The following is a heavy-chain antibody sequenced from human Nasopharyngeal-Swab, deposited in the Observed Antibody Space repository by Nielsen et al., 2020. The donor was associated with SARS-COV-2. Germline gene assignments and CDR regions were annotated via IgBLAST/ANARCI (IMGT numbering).Heavy chain of an antibody. D-gene: IGHD4-23*01. V-gene: IGHV3-11*04. Sequence: WIRQPPGKGLEWVSYISSSGSTTYYADSVKGRFTISRDNSKNTLYLQMSSLRAEDTAVYYCAKDFQLRWSWVDYWGQGTLVTVSS. J-gene: IGHJ4*02. CDR2: ISSSGSTT. CDR3: AKDFQLRWSWVDY.